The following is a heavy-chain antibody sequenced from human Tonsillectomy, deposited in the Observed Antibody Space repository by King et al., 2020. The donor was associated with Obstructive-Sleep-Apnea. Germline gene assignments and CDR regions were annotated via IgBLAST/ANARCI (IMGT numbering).Heavy chain of an antibody. Sequence: VPLQESGPGLVKPSETLSLTCSVSGGSISSSSYYWGWIRQPPGKGLEWIGSIYYSGSTYYNPSLKSRVTISVDTSKNQFSLKLNSVAAADTTVYYCAGEDIVPITSVHYYYCGLDVWGQGTTVTVSS. J-gene: IGHJ6*02. CDR1: GGSISSSSYY. V-gene: IGHV4-39*07. CDR2: IYYSGST. CDR3: AGEDIVPITSVHYYYCGLDV. D-gene: IGHD2-8*01.